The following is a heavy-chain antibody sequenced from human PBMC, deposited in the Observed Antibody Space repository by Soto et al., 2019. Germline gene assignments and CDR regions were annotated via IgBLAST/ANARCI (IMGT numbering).Heavy chain of an antibody. CDR2: IYYSGST. CDR3: ASQDGVGYSYGQSFDY. J-gene: IGHJ4*02. Sequence: PSETLSLTCTVSVGSISSSSYYWVWIRHPPGKGLEWIGSIYYSGSTYYNPSLKSRVTISVDTSKNQFSLKLSSVTAADTAVYYCASQDGVGYSYGQSFDYWGQGTLVTVSS. D-gene: IGHD5-18*01. V-gene: IGHV4-39*01. CDR1: VGSISSSSYY.